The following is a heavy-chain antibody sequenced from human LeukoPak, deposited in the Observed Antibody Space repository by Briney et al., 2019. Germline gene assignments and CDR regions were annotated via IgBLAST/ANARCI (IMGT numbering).Heavy chain of an antibody. Sequence: GGSLRLSCAASGFTFSSYAMTWVRQAPGKGLEWVSDISGSSSYIYYADSVKGRFTISRDNAKNSLYLQMNSLRAEDTAVYYCARDYYDSSGAPTHGAFDIWGQGTMVTVSS. J-gene: IGHJ3*02. CDR3: ARDYYDSSGAPTHGAFDI. V-gene: IGHV3-21*01. D-gene: IGHD3-22*01. CDR1: GFTFSSYA. CDR2: ISGSSSYI.